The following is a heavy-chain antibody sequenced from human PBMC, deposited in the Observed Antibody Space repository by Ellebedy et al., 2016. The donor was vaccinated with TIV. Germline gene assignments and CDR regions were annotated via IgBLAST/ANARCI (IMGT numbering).Heavy chain of an antibody. CDR2: INHSGST. CDR1: GGSFSGYY. Sequence: SETLSLTXAVYGGSFSGYYWSWIRQPPGKGLEWIGEINHSGSTNYNPSLKSRVTISVDTSKNQFSLKLSSVTAADTAVYYCARLTLWFGGGMDVWGQGTTVTVSS. D-gene: IGHD3-10*01. V-gene: IGHV4-34*01. CDR3: ARLTLWFGGGMDV. J-gene: IGHJ6*02.